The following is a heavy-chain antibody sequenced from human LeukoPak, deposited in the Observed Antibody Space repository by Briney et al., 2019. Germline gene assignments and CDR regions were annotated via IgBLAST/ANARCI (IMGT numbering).Heavy chain of an antibody. V-gene: IGHV5-51*01. CDR3: ARWGRAVSGLSRHTFDY. CDR2: IYPGDSDT. Sequence: GESLKISCKASGYSFTNYWIAWVRQMPGKGLEWMGIIYPGDSDTRYSPSFQGQVTISADKSISTDYLQWSRLQDSDTAMYYCARWGRAVSGLSRHTFDYWGQGTLVTVSS. J-gene: IGHJ4*02. D-gene: IGHD3-16*01. CDR1: GYSFTNYW.